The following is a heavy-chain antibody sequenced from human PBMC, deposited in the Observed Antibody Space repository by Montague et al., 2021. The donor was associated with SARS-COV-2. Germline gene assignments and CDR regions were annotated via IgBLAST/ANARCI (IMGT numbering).Heavy chain of an antibody. Sequence: SETLSLTCTVSGGSIISYYWSWIRQPPGKGLEWIGYIYYSGSTNXNPSLKSRVTISVDTSKNQFSLKLSSVTAADTAVYYCALGGYYDYAFDLWGQGTMVTVSS. V-gene: IGHV4-59*01. J-gene: IGHJ3*01. CDR2: IYYSGST. CDR1: GGSIISYY. CDR3: ALGGYYDYAFDL. D-gene: IGHD3-22*01.